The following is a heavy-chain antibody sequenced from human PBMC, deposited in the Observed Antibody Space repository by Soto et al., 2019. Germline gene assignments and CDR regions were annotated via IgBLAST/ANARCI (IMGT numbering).Heavy chain of an antibody. Sequence: GESLKISCKGSGYTFTNYWIGWVRQMPGKGLEWMGIIYPGDSDTKYNPSFQGQVTISADKSITTTYLRWTSLKASDTAIYYCTASIFYYGMDVWGQGTTVTVSS. CDR3: TASIFYYGMDV. CDR2: IYPGDSDT. J-gene: IGHJ6*02. V-gene: IGHV5-51*01. CDR1: GYTFTNYW.